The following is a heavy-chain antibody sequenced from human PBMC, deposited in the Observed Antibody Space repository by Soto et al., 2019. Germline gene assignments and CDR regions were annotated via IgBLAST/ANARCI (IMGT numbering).Heavy chain of an antibody. CDR3: ARDVGFYYGAGRAFFDY. J-gene: IGHJ4*02. D-gene: IGHD4-17*01. CDR1: GFTFSSYS. Sequence: PGGSLRLSCAASGFTFSSYSMNWVRQAPGKGLEWVSSISSSSSYIYYADSVKGRFTISRDNAKNSLYLQMNSLRAEDTAVYYCARDVGFYYGAGRAFFDYWGQGTLVTVS. CDR2: ISSSSSYI. V-gene: IGHV3-21*01.